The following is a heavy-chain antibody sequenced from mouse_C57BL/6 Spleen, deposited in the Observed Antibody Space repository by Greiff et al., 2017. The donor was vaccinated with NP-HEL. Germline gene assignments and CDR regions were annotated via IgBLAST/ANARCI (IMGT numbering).Heavy chain of an antibody. CDR1: GFNIKDYY. Sequence: VQLKQSGAELVRPGASVKLSCTASGFNIKDYYMHWVKQRPEQGLEWIGRIDPEDGDTEYAPKFQGKATMTADTSSNTAYLQRSSLTSEDTAVYYCTTYYYLGYFDVWGTGTTVTVSS. J-gene: IGHJ1*03. CDR3: TTYYYLGYFDV. CDR2: IDPEDGDT. V-gene: IGHV14-1*01. D-gene: IGHD1-1*01.